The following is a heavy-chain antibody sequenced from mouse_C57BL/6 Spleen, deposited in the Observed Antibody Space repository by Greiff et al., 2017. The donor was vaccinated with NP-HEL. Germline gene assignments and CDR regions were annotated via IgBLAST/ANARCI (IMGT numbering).Heavy chain of an antibody. CDR3: ARNRGYYYGSSLDYYAMDY. V-gene: IGHV2-9-1*01. CDR1: GFSFTSYA. J-gene: IGHJ4*01. D-gene: IGHD1-1*01. CDR2: IWTGGGT. Sequence: QVQLKESGPGLVAPSQSLSITCTVSGFSFTSYAISWVRQPPGKGLEWLGVIWTGGGTNYNSALKSRLSISKDNSKSQVFLKMNSLQTDDTARYYCARNRGYYYGSSLDYYAMDYWGQGTSVTVSS.